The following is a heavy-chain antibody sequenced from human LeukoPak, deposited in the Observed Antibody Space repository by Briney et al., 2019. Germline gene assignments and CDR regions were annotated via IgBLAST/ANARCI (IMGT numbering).Heavy chain of an antibody. Sequence: GGSLRLSCAASGFTFSNSAMSWVRQASGKGLEWVSTLSGSGITTYYADSVKGRFTISRDNSKNTLYLQMNSLRAEDTAVYYCAKGIYSSGWSYFDYWGHGTLVTVSS. CDR2: LSGSGITT. D-gene: IGHD6-19*01. CDR3: AKGIYSSGWSYFDY. J-gene: IGHJ4*01. CDR1: GFTFSNSA. V-gene: IGHV3-23*01.